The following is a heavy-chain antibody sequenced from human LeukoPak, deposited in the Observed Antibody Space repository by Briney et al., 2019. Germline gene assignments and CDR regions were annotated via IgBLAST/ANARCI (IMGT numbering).Heavy chain of an antibody. CDR2: IIPILGIA. D-gene: IGHD6-6*01. V-gene: IGHV1-69*04. CDR3: ARAGSYSSSGGVFDY. Sequence: SVKVSCKASGGTFSSYAISWVRQAPGQGLEWMGRIIPILGIANYAQKFQGRVTITADKSTGTAYMELSSLRSEDTAVYYCARAGSYSSSGGVFDYWGQGTLVTVSS. J-gene: IGHJ4*02. CDR1: GGTFSSYA.